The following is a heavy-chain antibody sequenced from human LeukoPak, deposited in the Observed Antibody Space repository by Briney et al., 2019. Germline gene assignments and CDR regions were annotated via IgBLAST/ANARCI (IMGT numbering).Heavy chain of an antibody. CDR2: IYYSGST. Sequence: SETLSLTCTVSGGSISSYYWGWIRQPPGKGLEWIGSIYYSGSTYYNPSLKSRVTISVDTSKNQFSLKLSSVTAADTAVYYCARQTYYYDSSGYPFVDYWGQGTLVTVSS. V-gene: IGHV4-39*01. J-gene: IGHJ4*02. D-gene: IGHD3-22*01. CDR3: ARQTYYYDSSGYPFVDY. CDR1: GGSISSYY.